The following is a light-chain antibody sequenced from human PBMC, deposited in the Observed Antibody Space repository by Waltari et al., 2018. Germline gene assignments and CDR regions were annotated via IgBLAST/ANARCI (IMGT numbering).Light chain of an antibody. Sequence: EVVLTQSPGTLSLSPGERAPLSCRASQGVGKYLAWDQQSPGQAPRLLLYHTSIRATGIPDRCSGGGDGTDFSLTISRLEPEDFAVYYCQKYDFLPATFGQGTTVEIK. CDR3: QKYDFLPAT. CDR2: HTS. V-gene: IGKV3-20*01. CDR1: QGVGKY. J-gene: IGKJ1*01.